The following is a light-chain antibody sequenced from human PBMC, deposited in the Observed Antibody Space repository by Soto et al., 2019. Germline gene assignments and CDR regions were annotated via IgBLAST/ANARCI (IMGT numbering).Light chain of an antibody. Sequence: QSVLTQPPSASGTPGQRVTISCSGSSSNIGRNYVSWYQQLPGTAPKLLIYRNNQRPSGVPDRFSGSRSGTSASPAISALRSEDEADYYCAAWDDSLSGPLFGGGTKLTVL. CDR1: SSNIGRNY. CDR3: AAWDDSLSGPL. V-gene: IGLV1-47*01. CDR2: RNN. J-gene: IGLJ2*01.